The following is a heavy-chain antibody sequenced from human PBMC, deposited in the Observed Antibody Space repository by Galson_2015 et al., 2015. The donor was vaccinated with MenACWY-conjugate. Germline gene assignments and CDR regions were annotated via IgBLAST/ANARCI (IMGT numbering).Heavy chain of an antibody. V-gene: IGHV3-30*02. J-gene: IGHJ6*02. CDR3: ARVYSGSPDYGMDV. CDR1: GFTFSSNG. D-gene: IGHD1-26*01. CDR2: IRHDGSNT. Sequence: SLRLSCAASGFTFSSNGMHWVRQAPGKGLEWVAFIRHDGSNTYYGESVKGRFTISRDKNTLYLEMISLRGEDTAVYYCARVYSGSPDYGMDVWGQGTTVTVSS.